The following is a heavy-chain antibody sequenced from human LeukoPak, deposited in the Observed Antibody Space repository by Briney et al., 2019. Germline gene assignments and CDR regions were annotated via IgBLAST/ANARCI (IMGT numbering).Heavy chain of an antibody. D-gene: IGHD2-2*01. CDR1: GFTFSHYS. CDR3: ATYSSSNGREFQY. Sequence: GRSLRLSCVASGFTFSHYSMHWVRQAPGKGLEWVALIFYDGNNKYYADSVKGRFTISRDNAKNSLYLQMNSLRAEDTAVYYCATYSSSNGREFQYWGQGTLVTVSS. V-gene: IGHV3-30-3*01. CDR2: IFYDGNNK. J-gene: IGHJ1*01.